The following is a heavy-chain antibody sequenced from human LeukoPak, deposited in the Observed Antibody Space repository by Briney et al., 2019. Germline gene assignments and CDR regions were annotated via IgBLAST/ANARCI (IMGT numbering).Heavy chain of an antibody. CDR1: GFTFSSYE. Sequence: GGSLRLSCAASGFTFSSYEMNWVRQAPGKGLEWVSYISSSGSSIYYADSVKGRLTISRDNAKNSLYLQMISLGAEDTAVYYCATNGDYYDSSGYFDAFDIWGQGTMVTVSS. J-gene: IGHJ3*02. D-gene: IGHD3-22*01. V-gene: IGHV3-48*03. CDR3: ATNGDYYDSSGYFDAFDI. CDR2: ISSSGSSI.